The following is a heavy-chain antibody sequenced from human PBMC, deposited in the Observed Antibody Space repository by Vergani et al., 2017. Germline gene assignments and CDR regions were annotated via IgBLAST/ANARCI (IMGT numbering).Heavy chain of an antibody. J-gene: IGHJ4*02. CDR1: GFTFSSYG. V-gene: IGHV3-30*03. CDR2: ISYDGSNK. CDR3: ASSPYGSGSYPLDY. Sequence: QVQLVESGGGVVQPGRSLRLSCAASGFTFSSYGMHWVRQAPGKGLEWVAVISYDGSNKYYADSVKGRFTISRDNSKNTLYLQMNSLRAEDTAVYYCASSPYGSGSYPLDYWGQGTLVTVSS. D-gene: IGHD3-10*01.